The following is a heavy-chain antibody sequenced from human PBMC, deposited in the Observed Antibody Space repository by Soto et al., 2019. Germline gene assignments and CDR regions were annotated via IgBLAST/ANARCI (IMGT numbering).Heavy chain of an antibody. Sequence: GGSLRLSCAASGFTFSSYSMNWVRQAPGKGLEWVSSISSSSSYIYYADSVKGRFTISRDNAKNSLYLQMNSLRAEDTAVYYCARGLKLMDAFDIWGQGTMVTVSS. D-gene: IGHD1-1*01. J-gene: IGHJ3*02. CDR1: GFTFSSYS. V-gene: IGHV3-21*01. CDR2: ISSSSSYI. CDR3: ARGLKLMDAFDI.